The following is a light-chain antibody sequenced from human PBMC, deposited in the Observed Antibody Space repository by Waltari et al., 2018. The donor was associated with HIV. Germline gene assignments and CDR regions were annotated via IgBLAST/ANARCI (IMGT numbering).Light chain of an antibody. CDR3: SSYAGSNPVV. CDR2: EVS. CDR1: SSDVGGYNY. Sequence: QSALTQPPSASGSPGQSVTISCTGTSSDVGGYNYVSWYQQHPGKAPKLMIYEVSKRPSAVPDRCSGSKSGNTASLTVSGLQAEDEADYYCSSYAGSNPVVFGGGTKLTVL. V-gene: IGLV2-8*01. J-gene: IGLJ2*01.